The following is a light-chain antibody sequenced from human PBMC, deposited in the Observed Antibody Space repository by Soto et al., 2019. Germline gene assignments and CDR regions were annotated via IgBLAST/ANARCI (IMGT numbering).Light chain of an antibody. Sequence: EIVMTHSPATLSVSPCGRATLSSSASQSISDTLAWYQQKPGQAPRLLIYGASTRALGFPARFSGSGSGTDFTLTISRLEPEDFAVYYCQQYGSSPVTFGQGTRLEIK. CDR2: GAS. J-gene: IGKJ5*01. CDR1: QSISDT. CDR3: QQYGSSPVT. V-gene: IGKV3-15*01.